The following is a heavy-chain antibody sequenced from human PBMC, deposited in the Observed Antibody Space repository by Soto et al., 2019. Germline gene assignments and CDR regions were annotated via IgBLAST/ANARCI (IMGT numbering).Heavy chain of an antibody. CDR1: GFTFSSYA. V-gene: IGHV3-23*01. D-gene: IGHD3-9*01. CDR3: AAYYDILTGYYNPYYYGMDV. J-gene: IGHJ6*02. CDR2: ISGSGGST. Sequence: GGSLRLSCVASGFTFSSYAMSWVRQAPGKGLEWVSAISGSGGSTYYADSVKGRFTISRDNSKNTLYLQMNSLRAEDTAVYYCAAYYDILTGYYNPYYYGMDVWGQGTTVTVSS.